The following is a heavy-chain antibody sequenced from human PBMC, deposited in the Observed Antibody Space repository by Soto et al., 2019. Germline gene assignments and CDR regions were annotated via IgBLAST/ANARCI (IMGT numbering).Heavy chain of an antibody. CDR3: ARLDSRKGHYYDY. V-gene: IGHV4-59*08. J-gene: IGHJ4*02. Sequence: SETLSLTCAVYGGSFSGYYWTWIRQPPGEGLEWIGCICNSGTTNYNPSLKSLVSISVDTSKNQFSLKLRSVTAEDTAVYYCARLDSRKGHYYDYWGQGTLVTVSS. D-gene: IGHD2-21*01. CDR2: ICNSGTT. CDR1: GGSFSGYY.